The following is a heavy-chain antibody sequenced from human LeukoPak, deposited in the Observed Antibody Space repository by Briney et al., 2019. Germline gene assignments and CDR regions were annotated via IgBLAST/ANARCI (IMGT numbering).Heavy chain of an antibody. CDR2: IYTSGST. V-gene: IGHV4-61*02. CDR3: ARDGSGIVVGWFDP. CDR1: GGSISSSSYY. D-gene: IGHD3-22*01. J-gene: IGHJ5*02. Sequence: PSETLSLTCTVSGGSISSSSYYWSWIRQPAGKGLEWIGRIYTSGSTNYNPSLKSRVTMSVDTSKNQFSLKLSSVTAADTAVYYCARDGSGIVVGWFDPWGQGTLVTVSS.